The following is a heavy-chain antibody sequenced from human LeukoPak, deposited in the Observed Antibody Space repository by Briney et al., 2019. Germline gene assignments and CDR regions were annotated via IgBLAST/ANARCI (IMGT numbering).Heavy chain of an antibody. CDR3: ARGRYGDYH. CDR1: GFTFTNYW. J-gene: IGHJ4*02. D-gene: IGHD4-17*01. CDR2: INPDGSTT. Sequence: GGSLRPSCAASGFTFTNYWMFWVRQAPGKGLVWVSGINPDGSTTTYADSVKGRFTISRENAKSTLYLHMNILRVEDTAVYYCARGRYGDYHWGQGILVTVSS. V-gene: IGHV3-74*01.